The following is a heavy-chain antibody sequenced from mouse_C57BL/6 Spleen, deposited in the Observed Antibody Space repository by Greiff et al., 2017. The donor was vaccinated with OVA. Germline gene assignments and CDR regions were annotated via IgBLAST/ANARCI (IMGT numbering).Heavy chain of an antibody. Sequence: QVQLKQSGPELVKPGASVKISCKASGYTFTDYYINWVKQRPGQGLEWIGWIYPGSGNTKYNEKFKGKATLTVDTSSSTAYMQLSSLTSEDSAVYFCANQALLYYGVGDYAMDYWGQGTSVTVSS. D-gene: IGHD1-1*01. CDR2: IYPGSGNT. V-gene: IGHV1-84*01. J-gene: IGHJ4*01. CDR1: GYTFTDYY. CDR3: ANQALLYYGVGDYAMDY.